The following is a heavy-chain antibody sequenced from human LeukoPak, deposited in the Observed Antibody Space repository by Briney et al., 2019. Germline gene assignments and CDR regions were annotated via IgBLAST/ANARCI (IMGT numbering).Heavy chain of an antibody. V-gene: IGHV3-23*01. J-gene: IGHJ2*01. Sequence: GGSLRLSCAASGITLTSYAMTWVRQAPGKGLEWVSSIAGSGDSSFYADSVKGRFIISRDNSKDTLYLQMNNLRVEDTAVYYCARDRYCGGDCYYWHFDLWGRGTLVTVSS. CDR1: GITLTSYA. CDR2: IAGSGDSS. D-gene: IGHD2-21*02. CDR3: ARDRYCGGDCYYWHFDL.